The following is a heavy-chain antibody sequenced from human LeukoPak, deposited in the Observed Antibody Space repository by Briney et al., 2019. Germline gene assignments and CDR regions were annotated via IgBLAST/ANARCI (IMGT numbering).Heavy chain of an antibody. CDR1: GGSTSSYY. J-gene: IGHJ4*02. Sequence: SETLSLTCTVSGGSTSSYYWSWIRQAPGKGLEWIGYIYYSGNTNLNPSLKSRITMSIDTSKNQSSLNLSSVTAADTAVYYCARVGSGHFDLWGQGTLVSVSS. V-gene: IGHV4-59*01. CDR2: IYYSGNT. D-gene: IGHD2-15*01. CDR3: ARVGSGHFDL.